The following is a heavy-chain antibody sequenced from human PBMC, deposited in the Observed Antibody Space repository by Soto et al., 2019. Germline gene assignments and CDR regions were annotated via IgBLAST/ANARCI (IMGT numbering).Heavy chain of an antibody. CDR1: GFTFSSYS. Sequence: SLRLSCAASGFTFSSYSMNWVRQAPGKGLVWVSRISTDGSSTSYADSVKGRFTISRDNAKNTLYLQMNSPRAEDTAVYYCARAAAGTLDFDYWGQGTLVTVSS. J-gene: IGHJ4*02. CDR3: ARAAAGTLDFDY. V-gene: IGHV3-74*01. D-gene: IGHD6-13*01. CDR2: ISTDGSST.